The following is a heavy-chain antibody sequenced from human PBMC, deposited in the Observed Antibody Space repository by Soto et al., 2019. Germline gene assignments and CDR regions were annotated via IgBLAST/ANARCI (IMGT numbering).Heavy chain of an antibody. Sequence: GGSLRLSCAASGFTFSSYAMTWVRQAPGKGLEWVSSISGSGGATYYADSVKGRFTISRDDSKNTLFLQMDSLRAEDTALYYCAKAGRPFYDLWSENRFDPWGQGTLVTVSS. CDR1: GFTFSSYA. J-gene: IGHJ5*02. CDR2: ISGSGGAT. D-gene: IGHD3-3*01. V-gene: IGHV3-23*01. CDR3: AKAGRPFYDLWSENRFDP.